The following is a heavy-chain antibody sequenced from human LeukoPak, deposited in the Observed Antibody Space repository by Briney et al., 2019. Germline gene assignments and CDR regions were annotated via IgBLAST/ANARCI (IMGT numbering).Heavy chain of an antibody. CDR1: GFTFSSYS. Sequence: GGSLRLSCAASGFTFSSYSMNWVRQAPGKGPEWVSSISSSSSYIFYADSVKGRFTISRDNAKNSLYLQMNSLRAEDTAVYYCARATYGDPPDYWGQGTLVTVSS. V-gene: IGHV3-21*01. D-gene: IGHD4-17*01. CDR3: ARATYGDPPDY. J-gene: IGHJ4*02. CDR2: ISSSSSYI.